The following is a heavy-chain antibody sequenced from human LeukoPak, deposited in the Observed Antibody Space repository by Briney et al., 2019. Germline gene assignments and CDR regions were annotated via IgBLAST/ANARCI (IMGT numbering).Heavy chain of an antibody. J-gene: IGHJ4*02. D-gene: IGHD3-9*01. CDR3: ARDQYDKWSRRGNLDS. CDR2: LMLDVLEY. CDR1: GFTFEEFW. V-gene: IGHV3-7*03. Sequence: GGSLCFSCVAGGFTFEEFWWVWVAQAPGKGLEGVANLMLDVLEYAHVDSVKVRFTVSEATTKNSLYLQMNRLRAEDTAVWYCARDQYDKWSRRGNLDSWGQETLV.